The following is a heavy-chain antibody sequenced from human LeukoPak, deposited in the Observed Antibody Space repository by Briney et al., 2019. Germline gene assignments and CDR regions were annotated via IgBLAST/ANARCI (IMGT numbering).Heavy chain of an antibody. CDR1: GFTFSSYS. D-gene: IGHD5-18*01. V-gene: IGHV3-21*01. J-gene: IGHJ6*03. Sequence: GGSLRLSCAASGFTFSSYSMNWVRQAPGKGLEWVSSMSSSSSYIYYADSVKGRFTISRDNAKNSLYLQMNSLRAEDTAVYYCARDVDTVRYYYMDVWGKGTTVTVSS. CDR3: ARDVDTVRYYYMDV. CDR2: MSSSSSYI.